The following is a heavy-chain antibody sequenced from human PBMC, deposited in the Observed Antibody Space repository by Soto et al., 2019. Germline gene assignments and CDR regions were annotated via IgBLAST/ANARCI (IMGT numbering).Heavy chain of an antibody. V-gene: IGHV3-23*01. D-gene: IGHD6-13*01. CDR3: AKDLRSSFSAFDI. J-gene: IGHJ3*02. CDR1: GFTFSSYA. Sequence: GGSLRLSCAASGFTFSSYAMSGVRQAPGKGLEWVSAISGSGGSTYYADSVKGRFTISRDNSKNTLYLQMNSLRAEDTAVYYCAKDLRSSFSAFDIWGQGTMVTVSS. CDR2: ISGSGGST.